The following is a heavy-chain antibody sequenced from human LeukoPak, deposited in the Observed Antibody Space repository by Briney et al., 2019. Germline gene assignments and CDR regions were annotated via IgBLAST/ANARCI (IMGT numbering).Heavy chain of an antibody. CDR2: INHSGST. J-gene: IGHJ5*02. CDR3: ARVVRYFDWSADPDWFDP. D-gene: IGHD3-9*01. V-gene: IGHV4-34*01. CDR1: GGSFSGYY. Sequence: SETLSLTCAVYGGSFSGYYWSWIRQPPGKGLEWMGEINHSGSTDYNPSLKSRVTISVDTSKNQFSLKLSSVIAADTAVYYCARVVRYFDWSADPDWFDPWGQGTLVTVSS.